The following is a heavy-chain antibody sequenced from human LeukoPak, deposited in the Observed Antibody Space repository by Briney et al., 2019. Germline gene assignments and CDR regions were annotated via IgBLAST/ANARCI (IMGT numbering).Heavy chain of an antibody. Sequence: GESLRISCKGSGYSFTSYWISWVRQMPGKCLEWMGRIDPSDSYTNYSPSFQGHVTISADKSISTAYLQWSSLKASDTAMYYCARQTMVRGVYYYGMDVWGKGTTVTVSS. CDR1: GYSFTSYW. CDR2: IDPSDSYT. D-gene: IGHD3-10*01. J-gene: IGHJ6*04. CDR3: ARQTMVRGVYYYGMDV. V-gene: IGHV5-10-1*01.